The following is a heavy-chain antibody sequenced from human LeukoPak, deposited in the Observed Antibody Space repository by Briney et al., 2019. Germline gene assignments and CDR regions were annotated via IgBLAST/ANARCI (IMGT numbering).Heavy chain of an antibody. CDR2: INQDGSEK. Sequence: GGSLRLSCAASGFPFSNYWMTWVRQAPGKGLEWVANINQDGSEKNYVDSVKGRFTISRDNAKNSLYLQMNSLRAEDSAVYYCARRQQLLYYFNYYMDVWGKGTPVTVSS. J-gene: IGHJ6*03. CDR1: GFPFSNYW. CDR3: ARRQQLLYYFNYYMDV. V-gene: IGHV3-7*01. D-gene: IGHD6-13*01.